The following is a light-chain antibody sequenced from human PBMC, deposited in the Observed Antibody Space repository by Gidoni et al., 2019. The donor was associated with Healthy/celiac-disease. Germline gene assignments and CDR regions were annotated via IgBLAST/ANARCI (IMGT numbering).Light chain of an antibody. CDR1: QSISSY. Sequence: DIQMTQSPSSLSASVGDRVTITCRASQSISSYLNWYQQKPGKAPKLLIYAASSLQSGVPSRFSGSGSGTDFTLTISSLQPEDFATYYCQQSYSTHRKFXPXTKVDIK. CDR3: QQSYSTHRK. V-gene: IGKV1-39*01. J-gene: IGKJ3*01. CDR2: AAS.